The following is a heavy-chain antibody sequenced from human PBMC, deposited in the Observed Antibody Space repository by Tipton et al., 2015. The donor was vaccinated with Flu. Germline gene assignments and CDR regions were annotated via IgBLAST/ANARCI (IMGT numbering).Heavy chain of an antibody. D-gene: IGHD2-21*02. J-gene: IGHJ5*02. CDR2: IWHDGNNK. V-gene: IGHV3-33*01. Sequence: RSLRLSCVASGFNVKDYGIHWVRQVPGKGLEWLAVIWHDGNNKHYSDSVRGRFTLSRDVSKDVIYLQMNSLRVEDTAIYYCARGDAAMVDLYTWLDPWGQGTLVTVSS. CDR3: ARGDAAMVDLYTWLDP. CDR1: GFNVKDYG.